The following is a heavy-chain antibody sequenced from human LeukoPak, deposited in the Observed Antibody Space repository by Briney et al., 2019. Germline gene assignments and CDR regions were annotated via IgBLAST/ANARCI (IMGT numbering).Heavy chain of an antibody. V-gene: IGHV4-59*08. Sequence: SETLSLTCTVSGGSISSYYWTWIRQPPGKGLEWIGFIYYNGGTNYNPSLKSRVTISVDTSKNQFSLKLTSVTAADTAVYYCTRLTAYFDLWGRGTLLTVSS. CDR2: IYYNGGT. CDR1: GGSISSYY. CDR3: TRLTAYFDL. J-gene: IGHJ2*01.